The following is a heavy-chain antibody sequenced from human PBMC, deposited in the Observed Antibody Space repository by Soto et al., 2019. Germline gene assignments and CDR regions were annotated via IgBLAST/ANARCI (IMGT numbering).Heavy chain of an antibody. J-gene: IGHJ5*01. D-gene: IGHD2-15*01. CDR1: GDSISTVDYF. V-gene: IGHV4-30-4*01. CDR2: IYKSATT. CDR3: ARGRYCLTGRCFPNWFDS. Sequence: LSLTCSVSGDSISTVDYFWAWIRQPPGQALEYIGYIYKSATTYYNPSFESRVAISLDTSKSQFSLNVTSVTAADTAVYFCARGRYCLTGRCFPNWFDSWGQGTLVTVSS.